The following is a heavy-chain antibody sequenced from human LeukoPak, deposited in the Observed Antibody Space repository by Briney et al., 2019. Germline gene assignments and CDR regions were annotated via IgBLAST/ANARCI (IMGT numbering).Heavy chain of an antibody. J-gene: IGHJ4*02. CDR2: ISAYNSNT. CDR3: ARVDILTQKTDY. CDR1: GYTFTSYG. Sequence: ASVKVSCKASGYTFTSYGISWVRPAPGQGLEWMGLISAYNSNTNYAKKPQGRVTMTTDTSTSTACMELRSLRSDATAVYYCARVDILTQKTDYWGQGTLVTVSS. D-gene: IGHD3-9*01. V-gene: IGHV1-18*01.